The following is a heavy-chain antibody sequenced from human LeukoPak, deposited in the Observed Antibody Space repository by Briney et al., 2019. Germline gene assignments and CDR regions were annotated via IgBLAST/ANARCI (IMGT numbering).Heavy chain of an antibody. CDR2: IKSGDDGT. Sequence: ASVKVSCKASGYTFTSYHMHWVRHAPGQGLEWMGIIKSGDDGTIYAQKFQGRVAMTRDTSTSTGYMELSGLTSEDTAVDCCAREVPSAFWFDPWGQGTLVTVSS. V-gene: IGHV1-46*01. CDR1: GYTFTSYH. J-gene: IGHJ5*02. CDR3: AREVPSAFWFDP. D-gene: IGHD2-2*01.